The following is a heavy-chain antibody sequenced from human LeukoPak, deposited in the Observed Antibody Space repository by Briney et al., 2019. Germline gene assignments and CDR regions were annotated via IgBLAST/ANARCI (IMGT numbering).Heavy chain of an antibody. CDR1: GFTFSSYA. V-gene: IGHV3-23*01. CDR3: ARHFIASTESGADYYGMDV. D-gene: IGHD1-26*01. CDR2: ISGSGGST. Sequence: GGSLRLSCAASGFTFSSYAMSWVRQALGKGLEWVSAISGSGGSTYYADSVKGRFTISRDNSKNTLYLQMNSLRAEDTAVYYCARHFIASTESGADYYGMDVWGQGTTVTVSS. J-gene: IGHJ6*02.